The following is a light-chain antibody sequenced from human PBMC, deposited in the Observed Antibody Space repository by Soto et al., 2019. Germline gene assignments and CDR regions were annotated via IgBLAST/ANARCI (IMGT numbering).Light chain of an antibody. Sequence: QSALTQPASVSGSPGQSITISCIGTSSDVGGYDYVSWYQQHPGRAPKVIIYEVNIRPSGVSHRFSGSKSGNKASLTISGLQAEDEADYFCSSYTDTSGRVFGGGTKVTVL. J-gene: IGLJ2*01. CDR1: SSDVGGYDY. CDR3: SSYTDTSGRV. CDR2: EVN. V-gene: IGLV2-14*01.